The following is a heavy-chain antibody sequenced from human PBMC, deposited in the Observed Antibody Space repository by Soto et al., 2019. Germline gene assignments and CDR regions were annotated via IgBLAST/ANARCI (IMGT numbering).Heavy chain of an antibody. CDR1: GFTFSSYG. V-gene: IGHV3-23*01. D-gene: IGHD3-10*01. CDR2: ISGSGGST. CDR3: ANRNDYGSGSYFPFDH. Sequence: EVQLLESGGGLVQPGGSLRLSCAASGFTFSSYGMSWVRQAPGKGLEWVSSISGSGGSTYYADSVNGRFTISRDNSKNTLYLQMSCLRAEDTAVYYCANRNDYGSGSYFPFDHWGQGTLVNVSS. J-gene: IGHJ4*02.